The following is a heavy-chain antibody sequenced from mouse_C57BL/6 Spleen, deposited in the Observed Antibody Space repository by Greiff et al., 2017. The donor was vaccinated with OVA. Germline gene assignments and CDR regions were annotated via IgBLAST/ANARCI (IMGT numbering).Heavy chain of an antibody. J-gene: IGHJ2*01. CDR2: INPGSGGT. V-gene: IGHV1-54*01. D-gene: IGHD2-5*01. Sequence: QVQLQQSGAELVRPGTSVKVSCKASGYAFTNYLIEWVKQRPGQGLEWIGVINPGSGGTNYTEKFKGKATLTADKSSSTAYLQLSSLTSEDSAVYFCARGHYSNYYFDYWGQGTTLTVSS. CDR3: ARGHYSNYYFDY. CDR1: GYAFTNYL.